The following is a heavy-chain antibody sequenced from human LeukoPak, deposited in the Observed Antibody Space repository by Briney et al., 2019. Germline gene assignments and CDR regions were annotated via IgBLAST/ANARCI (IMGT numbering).Heavy chain of an antibody. J-gene: IGHJ1*01. CDR1: GFTFSSYE. Sequence: GASLQISCAASGFTFSSYEMNWVRQAPGKGLEWVSYISSSGSTIYYADFVKGRFTISRDNAKNSLYLQMISLRAEDTAVYYCARVGGSYGFLSQKPRYFQHWGQGTLVTVSS. D-gene: IGHD1-26*01. CDR2: ISSSGSTI. V-gene: IGHV3-48*03. CDR3: ARVGGSYGFLSQKPRYFQH.